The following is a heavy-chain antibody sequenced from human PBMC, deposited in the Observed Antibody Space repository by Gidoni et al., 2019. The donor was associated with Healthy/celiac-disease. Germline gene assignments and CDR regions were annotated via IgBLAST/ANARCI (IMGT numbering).Heavy chain of an antibody. V-gene: IGHV4-59*01. Sequence: QVQLQESGPGLVKPSETLSLTCTVSGGSISSYYWSWIRQPPGKGLEWIGYIYYSGSTNYNPSLKSRVTISVDTSKNQFSLKLSSVTAADTAGYYCARGGDGYYYYYGMDVWGQGTTVTVSS. J-gene: IGHJ6*02. CDR2: IYYSGST. CDR3: ARGGDGYYYYYGMDV. D-gene: IGHD4-17*01. CDR1: GGSISSYY.